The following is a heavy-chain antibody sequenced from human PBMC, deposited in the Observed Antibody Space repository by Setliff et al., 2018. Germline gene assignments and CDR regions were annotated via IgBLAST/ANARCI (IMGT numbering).Heavy chain of an antibody. CDR2: IYIGGSA. V-gene: IGHV4-4*07. CDR3: AREQWLDPPGYYYMDV. CDR1: GGSINSYY. Sequence: ETLSLTCTVSGGSINSYYWSWIRQPAGKGLEWIGHIYIGGSANYNPSLKGRVTMPIDTSKNQFSLKLNSVTAADMAVYYCAREQWLDPPGYYYMDVWAKGTTVTVSS. J-gene: IGHJ6*03. D-gene: IGHD6-19*01.